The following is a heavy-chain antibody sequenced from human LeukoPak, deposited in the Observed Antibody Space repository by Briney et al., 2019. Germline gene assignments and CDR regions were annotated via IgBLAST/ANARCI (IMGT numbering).Heavy chain of an antibody. Sequence: GGSLRLSRAASGFTFSSYGMHWVRQAPGKGLEWVAVIWYDGSNKYYADSVKGRFTISRDNSKNTLYLQMNSLRAEDTAVYYCAARSYYYDSSGYFSPYGPPDYWGQGTLVTVSS. CDR2: IWYDGSNK. J-gene: IGHJ4*02. D-gene: IGHD3-22*01. V-gene: IGHV3-33*01. CDR1: GFTFSSYG. CDR3: AARSYYYDSSGYFSPYGPPDY.